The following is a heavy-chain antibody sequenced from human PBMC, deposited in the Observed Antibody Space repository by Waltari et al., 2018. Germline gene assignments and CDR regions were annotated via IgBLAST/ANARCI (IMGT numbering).Heavy chain of an antibody. CDR1: GVTFSSYA. J-gene: IGHJ6*03. CDR3: ARGGAGYDMSAYYDMDV. D-gene: IGHD3-9*01. V-gene: IGHV1-69*14. Sequence: QVQLVQSGAEVKKPGSSVKVSCKASGVTFSSYAISWVRQAPGQGLEWMGWISPIDGTANYEQKCQGRVTITADKATSTAYMERSSLRSEDTAVYYCARGGAGYDMSAYYDMDVWGKGTTVTVSS. CDR2: ISPIDGTA.